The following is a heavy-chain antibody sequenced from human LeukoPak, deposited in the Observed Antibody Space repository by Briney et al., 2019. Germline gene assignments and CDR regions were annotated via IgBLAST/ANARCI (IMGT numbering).Heavy chain of an antibody. CDR1: GFTFSNYW. Sequence: GGSLRLSCAASGFTFSNYWMHWVRQTPGKGLVWVSRINSDASVTTYADSVKGRFTISRDNAKNTLYLQMNSLRAEDTAVYYCARDIREAAFDIWGQGTMVTVSS. D-gene: IGHD1-14*01. J-gene: IGHJ3*02. V-gene: IGHV3-74*01. CDR3: ARDIREAAFDI. CDR2: INSDASVT.